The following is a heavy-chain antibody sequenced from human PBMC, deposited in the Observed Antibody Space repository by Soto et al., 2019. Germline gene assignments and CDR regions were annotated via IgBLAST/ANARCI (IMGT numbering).Heavy chain of an antibody. CDR3: GRRGSLKAFDI. CDR1: GGSFSGYY. CDR2: INHSGGP. J-gene: IGHJ3*02. D-gene: IGHD6-13*01. V-gene: IGHV4-34*01. Sequence: SETLSLTCAVDGGSFSGYYWSWIRQFPGKGLEWIGEINHSGGPLYNPSLKSRVTISVDTSKNQFALKVISVTAADTAVYYCGRRGSLKAFDIWGQGTKVTVS.